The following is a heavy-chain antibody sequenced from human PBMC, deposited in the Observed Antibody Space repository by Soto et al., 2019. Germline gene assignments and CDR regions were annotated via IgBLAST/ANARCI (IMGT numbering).Heavy chain of an antibody. J-gene: IGHJ4*02. CDR1: GGSISSSSYY. CDR2: IYYSGST. V-gene: IGHV4-39*01. CDR3: ARLSSGWYYFDY. D-gene: IGHD6-19*01. Sequence: SETLSLTCTVSGGSISSSSYYWGWIRQPPGKGLEWIGSIYYSGSTYYNPSLKSRVTISVDTSKNQFSLKLSSVTAADTAVYYCARLSSGWYYFDYWGQGTLVTVSS.